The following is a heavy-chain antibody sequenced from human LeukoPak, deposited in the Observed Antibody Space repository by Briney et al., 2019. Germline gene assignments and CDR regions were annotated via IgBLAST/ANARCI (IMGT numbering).Heavy chain of an antibody. CDR3: TTYTYYCGSGSYQPD. V-gene: IGHV3-15*01. CDR2: IKSKTDGGTT. J-gene: IGHJ4*02. D-gene: IGHD3-10*01. CDR1: GFTFSNAW. Sequence: PGGSLRLSCAASGFTFSNAWMSWVRQAPGKGLEWVGRIKSKTDGGTTDYAAPVKGRFTISRDDSKNTLYLQMNSLKTEDTAVYYCTTYTYYCGSGSYQPDWGQGTLVTVSS.